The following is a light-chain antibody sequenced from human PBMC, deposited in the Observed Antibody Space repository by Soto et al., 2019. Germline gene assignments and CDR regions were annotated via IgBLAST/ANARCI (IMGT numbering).Light chain of an antibody. Sequence: ELVLPKSLGTLSLSPGERSTISFTASQSVSSSYLAWYQQKPGQAPRLLIYGASSRATGIPDRFSGSGSGTDFTLTISRLEPEEFAVYDCQQYGSSLTVGGGTKVDIK. V-gene: IGKV3-20*01. CDR3: QQYGSSLT. CDR1: QSVSSSY. CDR2: GAS. J-gene: IGKJ4*01.